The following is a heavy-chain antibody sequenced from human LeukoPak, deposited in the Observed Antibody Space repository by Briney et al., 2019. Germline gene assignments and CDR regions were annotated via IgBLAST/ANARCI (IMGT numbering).Heavy chain of an antibody. V-gene: IGHV3-74*01. J-gene: IGHJ6*03. CDR1: GFTLSIYW. Sequence: GGSLRLSCAASGFTLSIYWMHWVRRAPGKGVVWVSRINSEGSSTSYADSVKGRFTISRANAKNTLYLQMNSLRAEDTAVYYCARVSSGSYFGYYYYYMDVWGKGTTVTVSS. D-gene: IGHD1-26*01. CDR3: ARVSSGSYFGYYYYYMDV. CDR2: INSEGSST.